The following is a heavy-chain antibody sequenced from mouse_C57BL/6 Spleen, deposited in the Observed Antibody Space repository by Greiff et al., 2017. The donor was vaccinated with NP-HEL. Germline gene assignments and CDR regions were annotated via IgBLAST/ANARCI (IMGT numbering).Heavy chain of an antibody. V-gene: IGHV1-15*01. Sequence: QVQLQQSGAELVRPGASVTLSCKASGYTFTDYEMHWVKRTPVHGLEWIGAIDPETGGTAYNQKFKGKAILTADKSSSTAYMELRSLTSEDSAVYYCTRVGYSNYDYWGQGTTLTVSS. D-gene: IGHD2-5*01. CDR2: IDPETGGT. CDR1: GYTFTDYE. J-gene: IGHJ2*01. CDR3: TRVGYSNYDY.